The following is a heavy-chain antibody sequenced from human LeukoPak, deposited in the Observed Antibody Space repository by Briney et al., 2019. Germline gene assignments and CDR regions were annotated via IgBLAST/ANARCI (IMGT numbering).Heavy chain of an antibody. V-gene: IGHV3-33*01. Sequence: SGRSLRLSCAASGFTFSSYGTHWVRQAPGKGLEWVAVIWYDGSNKYYADSVKGRFTISRDNSKNTLYLQMNSLRAEDTAVYYCARDRYYDSSGYSYYFDYWGQGTLVTVSS. CDR2: IWYDGSNK. D-gene: IGHD3-22*01. CDR3: ARDRYYDSSGYSYYFDY. J-gene: IGHJ4*02. CDR1: GFTFSSYG.